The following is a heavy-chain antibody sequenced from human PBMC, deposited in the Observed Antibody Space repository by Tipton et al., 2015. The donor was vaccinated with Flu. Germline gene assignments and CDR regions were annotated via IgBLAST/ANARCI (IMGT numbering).Heavy chain of an antibody. J-gene: IGHJ4*02. CDR1: GGSISSYY. V-gene: IGHV4-59*01. Sequence: TLSLTCTVSGGSISSYYWSWIRQPPGKGLEWIGYIYYSGSTNYNPSLKSRVTISVDTSKSQFSLKLSSVTAADTAVYYCARDMNGEYFDYWGQGTLVTVSS. CDR2: IYYSGST. D-gene: IGHD1-1*01. CDR3: ARDMNGEYFDY.